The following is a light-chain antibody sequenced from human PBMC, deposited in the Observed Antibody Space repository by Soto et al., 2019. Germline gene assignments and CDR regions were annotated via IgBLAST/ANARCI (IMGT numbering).Light chain of an antibody. CDR2: GAS. CDR1: QSVSSSY. V-gene: IGKV3-20*01. CDR3: QQYGRSTVFT. J-gene: IGKJ3*01. Sequence: EIVLTQSPGTLSLSPGERATLSCRASQSVSSSYLAWYQQKPGQAPRLLIYGASSRATGIPDRFSGSGSGTDLTLTISRLEPEDFAVYYCQQYGRSTVFTFGPGTKVDIK.